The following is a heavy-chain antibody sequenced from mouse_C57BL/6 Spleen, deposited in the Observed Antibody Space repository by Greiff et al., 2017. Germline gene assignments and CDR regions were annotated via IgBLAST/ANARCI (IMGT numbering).Heavy chain of an antibody. Sequence: VKLLESGPELVKPGASVKLPCKASGYTFTDYNMDLVKQRHGKSLEWIGDINPNNGGTIYNQKFKGKATLTVDTASSTAYMELRSLTSEDTAVYCGARADYDDGAMDYWGQGTSVTVSS. CDR1: GYTFTDYN. CDR3: ARADYDDGAMDY. D-gene: IGHD2-4*01. J-gene: IGHJ4*01. CDR2: INPNNGGT. V-gene: IGHV1-18*01.